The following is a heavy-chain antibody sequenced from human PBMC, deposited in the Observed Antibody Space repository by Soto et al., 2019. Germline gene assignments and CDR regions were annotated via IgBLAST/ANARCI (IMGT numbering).Heavy chain of an antibody. J-gene: IGHJ5*02. V-gene: IGHV1-69*13. CDR1: GGTFSSYA. D-gene: IGHD7-27*01. Sequence: ASVKVSCKASGGTFSSYAISWVRQAPGQGLEWMGGIIPIFGTANYAQKFQGRVTITADESTSTAYMELSSLRSEGTAVYYCARDRLGALDPWGQETLVTVS. CDR3: ARDRLGALDP. CDR2: IIPIFGTA.